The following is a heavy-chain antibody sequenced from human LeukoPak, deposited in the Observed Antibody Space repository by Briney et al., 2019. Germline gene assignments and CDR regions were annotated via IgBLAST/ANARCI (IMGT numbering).Heavy chain of an antibody. CDR3: ARVRYFDSTVDY. Sequence: ASVKVSCKAPGGSFSNYAISWVRQAPGQGLEWMGWINPNTGGTNYAQKFQGRVTMTRDTSISTAYMELSRLRSDDTAIYYCARVRYFDSTVDYWGQGNLVTVSS. D-gene: IGHD3-9*01. V-gene: IGHV1-2*02. CDR1: GGSFSNYA. J-gene: IGHJ4*02. CDR2: INPNTGGT.